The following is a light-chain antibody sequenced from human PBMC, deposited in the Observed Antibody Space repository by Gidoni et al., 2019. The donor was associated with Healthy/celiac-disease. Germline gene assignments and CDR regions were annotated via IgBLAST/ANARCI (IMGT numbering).Light chain of an antibody. J-gene: IGKJ4*01. CDR1: QSISSY. CDR3: QQSYSTPQLT. Sequence: DIQMTQSPSSLSASVGDRVTITCRASQSISSYLNWYQQKPGKAPKLLIYAASRLQSGVPSRFSGSGSGTDFTLTISSLQPEDFATYYCQQSYSTPQLTFXGXTKVEIK. CDR2: AAS. V-gene: IGKV1-39*01.